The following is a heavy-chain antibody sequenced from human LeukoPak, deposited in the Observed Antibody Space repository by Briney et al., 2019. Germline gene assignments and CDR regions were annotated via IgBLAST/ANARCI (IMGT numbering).Heavy chain of an antibody. CDR3: MAHGNSGGYTRH. CDR1: GGSISSSSLY. V-gene: IGHV4-39*01. Sequence: SETLSLTCTVSGGSISSSSLYWGWTRQSPGKGLEWIGNIYYSGNTYYNPPLKSRVTISVDSSRNQFSLQLNSVTAADTAIYFCMAHGNSGGYTRHWGQGTLVTVSS. CDR2: IYYSGNT. J-gene: IGHJ1*01. D-gene: IGHD5-18*01.